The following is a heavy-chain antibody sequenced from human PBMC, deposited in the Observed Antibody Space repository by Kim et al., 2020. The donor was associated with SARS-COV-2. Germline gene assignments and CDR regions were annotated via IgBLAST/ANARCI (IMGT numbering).Heavy chain of an antibody. J-gene: IGHJ3*02. D-gene: IGHD3-16*01. CDR1: GFSFSAYD. CDR2: ITKSSNTI. Sequence: GGSLRLSCATSGFSFSAYDMNWVRQAPGKGLEWFSFITKSSNTIYYADSVKGRFTISRDNAKNSLYLQMNSLRDEETAVYYCVRDRMGGAFDIWGQGTM. V-gene: IGHV3-48*02. CDR3: VRDRMGGAFDI.